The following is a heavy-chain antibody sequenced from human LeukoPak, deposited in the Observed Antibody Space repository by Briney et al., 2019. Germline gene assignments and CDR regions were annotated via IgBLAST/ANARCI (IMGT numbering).Heavy chain of an antibody. Sequence: PSETLCLTCTVSGGSISSSSYYWGWLRQPPGRGLEWIGSIYYSGSTYYNPSLKSRVTISVDTSKNQFSLKLSSVTAADTAVYYCASFHYDFWSGYSNYWGQGTLVTVSS. V-gene: IGHV4-39*01. J-gene: IGHJ4*02. D-gene: IGHD3-3*01. CDR2: IYYSGST. CDR1: GGSISSSSYY. CDR3: ASFHYDFWSGYSNY.